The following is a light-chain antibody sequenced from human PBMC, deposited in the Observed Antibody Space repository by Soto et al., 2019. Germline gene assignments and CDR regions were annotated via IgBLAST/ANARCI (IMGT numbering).Light chain of an antibody. J-gene: IGKJ1*01. CDR3: QQYGSSPWT. CDR1: QSVSSSY. CDR2: DAS. Sequence: EIVLTQSPGTLSLSPGERATLSCRASQSVSSSYLAWYQQKPGQAPRPHIYDASSRAIGIPDRFSGSGSGTSFTLTISRLEPEDFAVYYSQQYGSSPWTFDQGTKVEI. V-gene: IGKV3-20*01.